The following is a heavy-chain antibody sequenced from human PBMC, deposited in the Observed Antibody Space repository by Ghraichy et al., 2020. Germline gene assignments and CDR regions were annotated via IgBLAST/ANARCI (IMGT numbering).Heavy chain of an antibody. CDR3: ARPYSSGWYDEDGAFDI. CDR1: GYSFTSYW. V-gene: IGHV5-51*01. Sequence: GESLNISCKGSGYSFTSYWIGWVRQMPGKGLEWMGIIYPGDSDTRYSPSFQGQVTISADKSISTAYLQWSSLKASDTAMYYCARPYSSGWYDEDGAFDIWGQGTMVTVSS. D-gene: IGHD6-19*01. J-gene: IGHJ3*02. CDR2: IYPGDSDT.